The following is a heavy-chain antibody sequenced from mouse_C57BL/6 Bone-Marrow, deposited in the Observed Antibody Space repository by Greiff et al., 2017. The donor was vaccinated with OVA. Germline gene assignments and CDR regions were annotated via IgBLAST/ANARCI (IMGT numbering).Heavy chain of an antibody. CDR3: ALDY. V-gene: IGHV5-12*01. CDR1: GFTFSDYY. J-gene: IGHJ4*01. CDR2: ISNGGGST. Sequence: EVKLVESGGGLVQPGGSLKLSCAASGFTFSDYYMYWVRQTPEKRLEWVAYISNGGGSTYYPAPVKGRFTISRDNAKNTLYLQMSRLKSEDTAMYYCALDYWGQGTSVTVSS.